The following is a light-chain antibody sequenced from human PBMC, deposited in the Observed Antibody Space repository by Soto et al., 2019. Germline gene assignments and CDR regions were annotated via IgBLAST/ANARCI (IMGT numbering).Light chain of an antibody. J-gene: IGKJ5*01. CDR1: QSVSSF. V-gene: IGKV3-11*01. Sequence: EIVLTPSPATLALSPGEGATLSCRASQSVSSFLAWYQQKPGQAPRLLIYDTSNRATGIPARFSGSGSGTDFTLTTSSLEPEDFAVYYCQHRSSWPITFGQGTRLEIK. CDR2: DTS. CDR3: QHRSSWPIT.